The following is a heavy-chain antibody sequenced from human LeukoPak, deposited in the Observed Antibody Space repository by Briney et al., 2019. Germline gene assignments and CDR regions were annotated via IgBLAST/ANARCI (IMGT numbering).Heavy chain of an antibody. J-gene: IGHJ4*02. Sequence: GRSLRPSCAASGFTFSSYAMHWVRQAPGKGLEWVAVISYDGSNKYYADSVKGRFTISRDNSKNTLYLQMNSLRAEDTAVYYCARADALTFLPEGGGIDYWGQGTLVTVSS. CDR2: ISYDGSNK. V-gene: IGHV3-30-3*01. D-gene: IGHD3-16*01. CDR3: ARADALTFLPEGGGIDY. CDR1: GFTFSSYA.